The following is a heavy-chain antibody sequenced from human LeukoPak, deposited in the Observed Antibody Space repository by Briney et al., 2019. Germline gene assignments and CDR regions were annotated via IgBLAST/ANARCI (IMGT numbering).Heavy chain of an antibody. CDR3: ARAPSEIGGYYPEYFRH. V-gene: IGHV3-74*01. CDR2: IKSDGKT. Sequence: GGSLRLSCAASGFTFSSYWMHWVRQAPGKGLVWVSRIKSDGKTNYADSVKGRFTISRGNAKNTVSLQMNSLRAEDTGVYYCARAPSEIGGYYPEYFRHWGQGTLVTVSS. J-gene: IGHJ1*01. CDR1: GFTFSSYW. D-gene: IGHD3-22*01.